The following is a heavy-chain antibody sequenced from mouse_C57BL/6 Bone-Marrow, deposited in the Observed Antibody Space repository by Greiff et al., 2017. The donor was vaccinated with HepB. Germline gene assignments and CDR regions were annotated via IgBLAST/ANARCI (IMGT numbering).Heavy chain of an antibody. Sequence: VQLQQSGAELMKPGASVKLSCKATGYTFTGYWIEWVKQRPGHGLEWIGMIHPNSGSTNYNEKFKSKATLTVDKSSSTAYMQISSLTSEDSAVYYCATNVFDYWGQGTTLTVSS. CDR2: IHPNSGST. CDR3: ATNVFDY. V-gene: IGHV1-64*01. J-gene: IGHJ2*01. CDR1: GYTFTGYW.